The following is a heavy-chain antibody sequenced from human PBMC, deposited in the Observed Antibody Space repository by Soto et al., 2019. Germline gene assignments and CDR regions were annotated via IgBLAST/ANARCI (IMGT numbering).Heavy chain of an antibody. V-gene: IGHV4-59*01. D-gene: IGHD5-18*01. J-gene: IGHJ4*02. CDR2: IYYSGST. Sequence: SETLSLTCTVSGGSISNYYWSWIRQPPGKGLEWIGYIYYSGSTNYNPSLKSRVTISVDTSKNQFSLKLSSVTAADTAVYYCARDRSYGYFDYWGPGTLVS. CDR1: GGSISNYY. CDR3: ARDRSYGYFDY.